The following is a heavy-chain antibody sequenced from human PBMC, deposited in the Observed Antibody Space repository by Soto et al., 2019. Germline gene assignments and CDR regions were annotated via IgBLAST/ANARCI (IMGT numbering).Heavy chain of an antibody. Sequence: QVQLVQSGAEVKKPGASVKVSCKASGYTFTSYGISWVRQAPGQGLEWMGWISAYNGNTNYAQKLQGRVTMTTDTSTSTAYMELRSLRSDDTAVYHCARDTLWFGELSLEHNWFDPWGQGTLVTVSS. CDR3: ARDTLWFGELSLEHNWFDP. J-gene: IGHJ5*02. V-gene: IGHV1-18*01. D-gene: IGHD3-10*01. CDR2: ISAYNGNT. CDR1: GYTFTSYG.